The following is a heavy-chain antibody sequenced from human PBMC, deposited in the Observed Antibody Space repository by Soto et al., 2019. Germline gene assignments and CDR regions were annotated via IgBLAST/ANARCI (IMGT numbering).Heavy chain of an antibody. Sequence: ASVKVSCKASGYTFTSYDINWVRQATGQGLEWMGWMNPNSGNTGYAQKFQGRVTMTRNTSISTAYMERSSLRSEDTAVYYCARLHTDYDILTVYYIDWFDPWGQGTLVTVSS. V-gene: IGHV1-8*01. CDR2: MNPNSGNT. CDR3: ARLHTDYDILTVYYIDWFDP. J-gene: IGHJ5*02. CDR1: GYTFTSYD. D-gene: IGHD3-9*01.